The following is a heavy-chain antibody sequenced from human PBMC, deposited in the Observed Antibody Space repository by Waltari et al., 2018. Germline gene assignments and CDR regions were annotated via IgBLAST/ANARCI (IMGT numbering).Heavy chain of an antibody. J-gene: IGHJ4*02. V-gene: IGHV1-18*01. Sequence: QVQLVQSGAEVKKPGASVKVSCKASGYIFTSFGISWVRQAPGQGLEWMGWISAYNNSTNYAQKIHGRVTMTTDTSTSTAYMELRSLISDDTAVYYCARGDDILTDYYKGLDYWGRGTLVTVSS. CDR3: ARGDDILTDYYKGLDY. CDR1: GYIFTSFG. D-gene: IGHD3-9*01. CDR2: ISAYNNST.